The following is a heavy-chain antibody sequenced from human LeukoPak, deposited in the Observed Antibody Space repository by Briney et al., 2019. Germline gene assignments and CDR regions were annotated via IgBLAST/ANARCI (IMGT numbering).Heavy chain of an antibody. CDR2: IYYSGST. Sequence: SETLSVTCTVSGGSISSYYWSWIRQPPGKGLEWIGYIYYSGSTNYNPSLKSRVTISVDTSKNQFSLKLSSVTAADTAVYYCARMYSSSWYGPFGYYYGMDVWGQGTTVTVSS. V-gene: IGHV4-59*01. D-gene: IGHD6-13*01. CDR1: GGSISSYY. J-gene: IGHJ6*02. CDR3: ARMYSSSWYGPFGYYYGMDV.